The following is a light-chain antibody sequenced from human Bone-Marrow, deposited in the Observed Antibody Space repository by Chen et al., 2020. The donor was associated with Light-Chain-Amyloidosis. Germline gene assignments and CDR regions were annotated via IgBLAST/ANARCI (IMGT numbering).Light chain of an antibody. CDR3: QVWDRSSDRPV. CDR2: DDS. J-gene: IGLJ3*02. V-gene: IGLV3-21*02. CDR1: TIGSTS. Sequence: SYVPTQPSSVSVAPGQTATLACGGNTIGSTSVHWYQQTPGHAPRLVVYDDSDRPSGIPERLSGSNSGNTATLTISMVEAGDEADYYCQVWDRSSDRPVFGGGTKLTVL.